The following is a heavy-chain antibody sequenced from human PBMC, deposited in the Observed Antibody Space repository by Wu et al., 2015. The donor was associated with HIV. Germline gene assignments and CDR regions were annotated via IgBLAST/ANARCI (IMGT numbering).Heavy chain of an antibody. Sequence: QVHLVQFGGEVKKPGSSVKVSCKASGDSFTSYAVSWVRQAPGQGLEWMGGINPLLGTTRHTQKFQARLTFSTDESKSVVYMELSSLTSEDTAVYYCARNTDSVATSLYSLGVWGQGTPVTVSS. CDR3: ARNTDSVATSLYSLGV. CDR2: INPLLGTT. V-gene: IGHV1-69*05. D-gene: IGHD5-12*01. CDR1: GDSFTSYA. J-gene: IGHJ6*02.